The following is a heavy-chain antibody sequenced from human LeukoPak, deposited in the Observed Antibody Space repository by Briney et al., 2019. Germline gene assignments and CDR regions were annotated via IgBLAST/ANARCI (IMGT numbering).Heavy chain of an antibody. Sequence: PGGSLRLSCAASGFTFSSYTMHWVRQAPGGGLEWVAVISFDGSAKYYADSVKGRFTISRDNSKNTLYLQMNSLRVEDTAVYYCARRYGAYYTHYGVAVWGQGTTVTVSS. CDR1: GFTFSSYT. CDR3: ARRYGAYYTHYGVAV. V-gene: IGHV3-30-3*01. CDR2: ISFDGSAK. J-gene: IGHJ6*02. D-gene: IGHD4/OR15-4a*01.